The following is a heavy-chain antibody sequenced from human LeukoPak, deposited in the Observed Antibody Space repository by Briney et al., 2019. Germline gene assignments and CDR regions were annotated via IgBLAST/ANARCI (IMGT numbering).Heavy chain of an antibody. CDR2: IIPTLGIA. J-gene: IGHJ6*02. CDR1: GGTCSSYA. Sequence: SVKVSCKASGGTCSSYAISWVRQAPGQGLEWMGRIIPTLGIANYAQKFQGRVTITADKSTSTAYMELSSLRSEDTAVYYCARVGQKDDVDTAMVNYYYGMDVWGQGTTVTVSS. CDR3: ARVGQKDDVDTAMVNYYYGMDV. D-gene: IGHD5-18*01. V-gene: IGHV1-69*04.